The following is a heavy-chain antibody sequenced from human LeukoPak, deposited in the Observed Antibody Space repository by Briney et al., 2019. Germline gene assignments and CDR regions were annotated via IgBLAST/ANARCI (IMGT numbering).Heavy chain of an antibody. J-gene: IGHJ4*02. CDR2: ISAHNGNT. CDR3: ARDRGPSYCSSTTCRTLDW. Sequence: ASVKVSCKASGYSFSSYGLSWVRQAPGQGLEWMGWISAHNGNTNYAQRFQGRLTMTTGTPTSTAYMELRSLTSGDTAVYYCARDRGPSYCSSTTCRTLDWWGQGTPVTVSS. D-gene: IGHD2-2*01. V-gene: IGHV1-18*01. CDR1: GYSFSSYG.